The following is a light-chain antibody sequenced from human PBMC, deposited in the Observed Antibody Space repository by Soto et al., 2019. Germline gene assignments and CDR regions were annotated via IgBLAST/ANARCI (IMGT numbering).Light chain of an antibody. CDR1: QSVSSY. J-gene: IGKJ2*01. CDR3: QQRSNWPPYT. Sequence: EIVLTQSPATLSLSPGERATLSCRASQSVSSYLAWYQQKPGQAPRLLIYDASNRATGIPPRFSGSGSGTDFTLTISSLVPEDFAVDYCQQRSNWPPYTFGQGTKLEIK. V-gene: IGKV3-11*01. CDR2: DAS.